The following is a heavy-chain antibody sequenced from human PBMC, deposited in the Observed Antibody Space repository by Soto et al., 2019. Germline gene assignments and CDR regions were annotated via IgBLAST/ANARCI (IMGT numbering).Heavy chain of an antibody. D-gene: IGHD4-17*01. V-gene: IGHV3-53*01. Sequence: ELQLVESGGALIQPGGSLRLACAASEFNVTKGHMNWVRQAPGKGLEWVSVIFGDGNTKFADSVKGRFTISRDTFKNTVFLQLNSLRAADTAIYYCAGDWNGDKYFDYWDPGTLLTVAS. CDR1: EFNVTKGH. CDR2: IFGDGNT. J-gene: IGHJ4*02. CDR3: AGDWNGDKYFDY.